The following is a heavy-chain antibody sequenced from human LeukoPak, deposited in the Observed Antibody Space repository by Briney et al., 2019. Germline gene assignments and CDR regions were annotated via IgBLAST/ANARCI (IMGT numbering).Heavy chain of an antibody. V-gene: IGHV3-74*01. D-gene: IGHD6-13*01. CDR3: TRMQQQLAIDAFDI. Sequence: GGSLRLSCEASGFTFSNYWMHWVRQAPGKGLVWVSRSNSDGSSTTYADSVKGRFTISRDNAKNSLYLQMNSLRAEDTAVYYCTRMQQQLAIDAFDIWGQGTMVTVSS. CDR2: SNSDGSST. J-gene: IGHJ3*02. CDR1: GFTFSNYW.